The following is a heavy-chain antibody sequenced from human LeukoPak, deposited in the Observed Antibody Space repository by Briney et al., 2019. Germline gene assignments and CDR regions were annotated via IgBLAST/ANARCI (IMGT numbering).Heavy chain of an antibody. CDR3: ARDGRGHWDTRIWYLGNWFDP. D-gene: IGHD6-13*01. J-gene: IGHJ5*02. CDR1: GYTFTTYG. CDR2: ISTYSGNT. V-gene: IGHV1-18*01. Sequence: GASVPGSCQASGYTFTTYGISWVRQAPGQGPEWMGWISTYSGNTHYAQELQGRVTLTTDTSTSTAYMDLRSLRSDDTAVYYCARDGRGHWDTRIWYLGNWFDPWGQGTLVTVSS.